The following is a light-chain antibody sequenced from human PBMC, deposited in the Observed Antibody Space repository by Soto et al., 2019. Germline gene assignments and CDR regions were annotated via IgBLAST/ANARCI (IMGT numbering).Light chain of an antibody. CDR2: GAS. CDR3: QYGNSPPWT. J-gene: IGKJ1*01. V-gene: IGKV3-20*01. Sequence: IALALPPGARALSPGGRATLSCRASQSVSSYSLAWYQQKPGQAPRLLIGGASSRATGIPDRFSGSGSGTDFTLTISRLEPEDIAGYYCQYGNSPPWTFGQGTKVDI. CDR1: QSVSSYS.